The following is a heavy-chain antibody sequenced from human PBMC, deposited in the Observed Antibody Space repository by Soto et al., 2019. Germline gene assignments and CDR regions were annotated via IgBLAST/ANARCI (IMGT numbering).Heavy chain of an antibody. V-gene: IGHV1-3*01. CDR1: GYTFTSYA. J-gene: IGHJ6*02. D-gene: IGHD3-10*01. CDR2: INAGNGNT. Sequence: ASVKVSCKASGYTFTSYAMHWVRQAPGQRLEWMGWINAGNGNTKYSQKFQGRVTITRDTSASTAYMELSSLRSEDTAVYYCARGSVLLWFGESPHYYYGMDLWGQGTTVTVSS. CDR3: ARGSVLLWFGESPHYYYGMDL.